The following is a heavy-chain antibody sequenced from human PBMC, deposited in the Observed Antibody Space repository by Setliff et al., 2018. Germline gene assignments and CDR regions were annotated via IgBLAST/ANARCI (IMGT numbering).Heavy chain of an antibody. V-gene: IGHV1-18*01. CDR1: GFVFTNYA. CDR3: ARSPAVLGIVYLDP. Sequence: ASVKVSCKASGFVFTNYAITWVRQAPGQGLEWMGWISPNYDYTNYAQKFQDRVTITADTSTGTAYMELRSLTSGDTAVYYCARSPAVLGIVYLDPWGQGTLVTVSS. CDR2: ISPNYDYT. J-gene: IGHJ5*02. D-gene: IGHD2-15*01.